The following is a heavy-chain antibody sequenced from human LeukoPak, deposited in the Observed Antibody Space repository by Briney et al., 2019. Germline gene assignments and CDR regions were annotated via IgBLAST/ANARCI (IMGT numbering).Heavy chain of an antibody. D-gene: IGHD5-18*01. V-gene: IGHV1-18*01. Sequence: GASVKVSCKASGYTFTSYGISWVRQAPGQGLEWMGWISAYNGNKNYAQKLQGRVTMTTDTSTSTAYIELRSLRSDDTAVYYCARESDTAMVKYFDYWGQGTLVTVSS. CDR1: GYTFTSYG. CDR3: ARESDTAMVKYFDY. CDR2: ISAYNGNK. J-gene: IGHJ4*02.